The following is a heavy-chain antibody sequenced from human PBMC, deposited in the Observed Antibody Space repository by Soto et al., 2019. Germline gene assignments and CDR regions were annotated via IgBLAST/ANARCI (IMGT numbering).Heavy chain of an antibody. J-gene: IGHJ3*01. CDR1: GFTFSSYG. D-gene: IGHD3-9*01. Sequence: QVQLVESGGGVVQPGRSLRLSCAASGFTFSSYGMHWVRQAPGKGLEWVALISYDGSNKYYADSVKGRFTISRDNSKNTLHRQMTSGAAEDTDVYYCGNAFSGYYITWGYLGDNNYLWGQGKMVPV. V-gene: IGHV3-30*03. CDR3: GNAFSGYYITWGYLGDNNYL. CDR2: ISYDGSNK.